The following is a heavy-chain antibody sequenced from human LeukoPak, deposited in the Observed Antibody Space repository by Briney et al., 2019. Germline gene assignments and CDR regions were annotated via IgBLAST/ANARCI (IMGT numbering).Heavy chain of an antibody. CDR3: ARDHYGSSPPYFDY. J-gene: IGHJ4*02. CDR2: ISSSGSTI. D-gene: IGHD6-6*01. Sequence: EGSLRLSCAASGFTFSDYYMSWIRQAPGKGLEWVSYISSSGSTIYYADSVKGRFTISRDNAKNSLSLQMNSLRAEDTAVYYCARDHYGSSPPYFDYWGQGTLVTVSS. V-gene: IGHV3-11*04. CDR1: GFTFSDYY.